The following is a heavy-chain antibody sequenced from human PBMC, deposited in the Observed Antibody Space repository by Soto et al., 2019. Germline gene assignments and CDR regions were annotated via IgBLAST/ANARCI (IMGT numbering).Heavy chain of an antibody. CDR3: EKTVTAEY. Sequence: EEQLLESGGGLVQPGGSLRLSCAASGFTFNTYAMSWVRQAPGKGLEWVSSINPSGANTYYRDSVKGRFTISRDNSKNTVYLQMNRLRAEDTAVYYCEKTVTAEYWGQGTLVSVSS. D-gene: IGHD2-21*02. J-gene: IGHJ4*02. CDR1: GFTFNTYA. V-gene: IGHV3-23*01. CDR2: INPSGANT.